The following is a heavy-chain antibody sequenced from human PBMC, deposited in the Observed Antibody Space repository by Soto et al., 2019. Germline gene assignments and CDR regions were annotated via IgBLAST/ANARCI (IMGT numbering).Heavy chain of an antibody. V-gene: IGHV1-69*02. CDR3: AGLPIPVFYGIGG. D-gene: IGHD2-2*02. Sequence: QVQLVQSGAEVKKPGSSVKVSCKASGGTFSSHIISWVRQAPGKGREWMGRIIPILGVANYAQKFPGRVTIAADKSTNTACMERTSLRSEDKAVFYCAGLPIPVFYGIGGWGKGTKVTVSS. J-gene: IGHJ6*04. CDR2: IIPILGVA. CDR1: GGTFSSHI.